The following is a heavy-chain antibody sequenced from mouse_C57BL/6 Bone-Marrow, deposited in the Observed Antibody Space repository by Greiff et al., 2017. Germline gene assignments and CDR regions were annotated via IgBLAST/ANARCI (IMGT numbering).Heavy chain of an antibody. CDR1: GYTFTSYW. Sequence: QVHVKQPGAELVKPGASVKLSCKASGYTFTSYWMHWVKQRPGQGLEWIGMIHPNSGSTNYNEKFKSKATLTVDTSSSTAYMQLRSLTSDDSAVYDCASPTLPWFAYWGQGTLVTVSA. V-gene: IGHV1-64*01. J-gene: IGHJ3*01. CDR2: IHPNSGST. CDR3: ASPTLPWFAY.